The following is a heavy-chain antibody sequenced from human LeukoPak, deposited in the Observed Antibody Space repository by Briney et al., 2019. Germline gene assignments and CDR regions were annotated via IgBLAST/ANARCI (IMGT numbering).Heavy chain of an antibody. D-gene: IGHD5-18*01. CDR1: GFTFNNYG. J-gene: IGHJ4*02. CDR3: ARVGIQLWLRHYFDY. Sequence: PGGSLSLSCAASGFTFNNYGFHWVRQSPGKGLEWLAVIWYDGSNKYYADYVKGRFTISRDDSKNTLYLQMNSLRAEDTAVYYCARVGIQLWLRHYFDYWGQGTLVTVSS. CDR2: IWYDGSNK. V-gene: IGHV3-33*01.